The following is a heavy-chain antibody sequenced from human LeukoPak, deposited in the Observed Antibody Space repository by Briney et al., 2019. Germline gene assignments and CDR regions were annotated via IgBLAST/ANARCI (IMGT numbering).Heavy chain of an antibody. Sequence: SETLSLTCTVSGGSISSHYWSWIRQPPGKGLEWVGYIYYSGGTNYNPSLKSRVTISVDTSKHQFSLKLSSVTAADTAVYYCARAGNTYYDFWSGQYPYYYYMDVWGKGTTVTVSS. CDR3: ARAGNTYYDFWSGQYPYYYYMDV. J-gene: IGHJ6*03. V-gene: IGHV4-59*11. D-gene: IGHD3-3*01. CDR2: IYYSGGT. CDR1: GGSISSHY.